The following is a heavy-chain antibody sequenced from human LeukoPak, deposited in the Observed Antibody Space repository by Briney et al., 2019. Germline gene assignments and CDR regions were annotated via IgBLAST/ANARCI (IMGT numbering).Heavy chain of an antibody. J-gene: IGHJ3*02. V-gene: IGHV4-59*01. CDR3: ARDHTTRDAFDI. Sequence: SETLSLTCTVSGGSISSYYWSWIRQPPGKGLEWIGYIYYSGSTNYNPSLKSRVTISVDTSKNQFSLKLSSVTAADTAVYYCARDHTTRDAFDIWGQGTIVTVSS. CDR2: IYYSGST. CDR1: GGSISSYY. D-gene: IGHD1-14*01.